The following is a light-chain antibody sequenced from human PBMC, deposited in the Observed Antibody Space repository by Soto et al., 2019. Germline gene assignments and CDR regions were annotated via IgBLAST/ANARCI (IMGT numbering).Light chain of an antibody. CDR2: WAS. CDR1: QSVFSTSNNKNY. Sequence: DFVMTHSLYSLAFSLGERATINFKSIQSVFSTSNNKNYLAWFQHKPGQPPKLVIYWASVRASGVPDRFSGSGSGTDFTLTISSLQAEDVAVYYCQQYHSDPITFGQGTRLEIK. CDR3: QQYHSDPIT. J-gene: IGKJ5*01. V-gene: IGKV4-1*01.